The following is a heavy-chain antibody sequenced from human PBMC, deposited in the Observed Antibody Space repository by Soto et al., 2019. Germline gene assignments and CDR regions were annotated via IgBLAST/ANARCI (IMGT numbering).Heavy chain of an antibody. Sequence: GGSLRLSCAASGFTFSSYGMQWPRQAPGRGLEWVAVISYDGSYKSYEDSVKGRFTISRDNYKNTLHLQMDSLRAEDTAVYYCAKNFIPLSPDLYFNSWGQGTLVTVSS. J-gene: IGHJ4*02. V-gene: IGHV3-30*18. CDR2: ISYDGSYK. CDR1: GFTFSSYG. CDR3: AKNFIPLSPDLYFNS. D-gene: IGHD3-16*01.